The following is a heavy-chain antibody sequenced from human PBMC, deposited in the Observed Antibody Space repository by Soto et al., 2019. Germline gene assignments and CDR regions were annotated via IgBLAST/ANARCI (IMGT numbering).Heavy chain of an antibody. CDR2: IYAGGNT. CDR3: ASEQQLGPV. CDR1: DFTVSTNY. D-gene: IGHD6-13*01. J-gene: IGHJ4*02. Sequence: GGSLRLSCAASDFTVSTNYMSWVRQAPGKGLEWVSIIYAGGNTYYADSVKGRFTISRDNSKNTLYLQMNSLRGEDTAVYYCASEQQLGPVWGQGTLVTVS. V-gene: IGHV3-53*05.